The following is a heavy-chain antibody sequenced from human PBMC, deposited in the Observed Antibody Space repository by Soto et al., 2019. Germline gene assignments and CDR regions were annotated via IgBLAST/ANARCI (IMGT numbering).Heavy chain of an antibody. CDR1: GGSISSYY. CDR3: ARRWVDYGDYAGHVNYYYYYMDV. Sequence: SETLSLTCTVSGGSISSYYWSWIRQPPGKGLEWIGYIYYSGSTNYNPSLKSRVTISVDRSKNQFSLKLSSVTAADTAVYYCARRWVDYGDYAGHVNYYYYYMDVWGKGTTVTVSS. V-gene: IGHV4-59*08. CDR2: IYYSGST. J-gene: IGHJ6*03. D-gene: IGHD4-17*01.